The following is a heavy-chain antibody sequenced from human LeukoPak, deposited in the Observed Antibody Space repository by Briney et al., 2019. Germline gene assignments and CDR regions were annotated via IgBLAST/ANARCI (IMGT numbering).Heavy chain of an antibody. V-gene: IGHV3-30*18. J-gene: IGHJ4*02. CDR3: AKDLCLCVEWDRLCGFDY. CDR1: GFTFSSYV. CDR2: ISYDGSNK. Sequence: PGGSLRLSCAASGFTFSSYVMHWVRQAPGKGLEWVAVISYDGSNKYYADSVKGRFTISRDNSKNTLYLQMNSLRAEDTAVYYCAKDLCLCVEWDRLCGFDYWGQGTLVTVSS. D-gene: IGHD1-26*01.